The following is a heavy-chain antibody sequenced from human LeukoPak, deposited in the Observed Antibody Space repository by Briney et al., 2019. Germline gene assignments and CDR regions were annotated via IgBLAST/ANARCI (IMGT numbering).Heavy chain of an antibody. D-gene: IGHD5-18*01. Sequence: GGSLRLSCAASGFTFNSYGMHWVRQAPGKGLEWVAFIQFDGSNEYFGDSVKGRFTIPRDNFKNTLYLQMNSLRAEDTAVYYCARDRGGYSYGELGYWGQGTLVTVSS. CDR2: IQFDGSNE. CDR3: ARDRGGYSYGELGY. V-gene: IGHV3-30*02. CDR1: GFTFNSYG. J-gene: IGHJ4*02.